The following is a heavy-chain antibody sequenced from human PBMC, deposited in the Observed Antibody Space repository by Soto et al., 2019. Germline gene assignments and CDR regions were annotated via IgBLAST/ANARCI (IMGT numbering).Heavy chain of an antibody. CDR2: ISGSGGGA. CDR1: GFTFSSYA. Sequence: GGSLRLSCAASGFTFSSYAMSWVRQAPGKGLEWVSSISGSGGGAYYADSVKGRFTISRDNFKNTLYLQMNSLRAEDTAVYYCAKDIRFSSSTFEYWGQGTLVTVSS. J-gene: IGHJ4*02. CDR3: AKDIRFSSSTFEY. V-gene: IGHV3-23*01. D-gene: IGHD6-13*01.